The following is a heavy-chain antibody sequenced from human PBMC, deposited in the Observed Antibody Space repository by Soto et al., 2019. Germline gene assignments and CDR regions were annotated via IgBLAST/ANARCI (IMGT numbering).Heavy chain of an antibody. V-gene: IGHV3-30-3*01. Sequence: GGSLRLSVAASGFTFSSYAIHWVRQAPGKGLEWVAVISYDGSNKYYADSVKGRFTISRDNSKNTLYLQMNSLRAEDTAVYYCARDFYYYGSGSSPSNYYYGMDVWGQGTTVTVSS. J-gene: IGHJ6*02. CDR2: ISYDGSNK. D-gene: IGHD3-10*01. CDR3: ARDFYYYGSGSSPSNYYYGMDV. CDR1: GFTFSSYA.